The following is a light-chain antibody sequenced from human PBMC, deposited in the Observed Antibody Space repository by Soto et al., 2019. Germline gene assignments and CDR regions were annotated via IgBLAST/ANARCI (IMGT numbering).Light chain of an antibody. CDR2: KAS. CDR1: QTISSW. CDR3: QHYNSYSEA. V-gene: IGKV1-5*03. Sequence: DIQMTQSPSTLSGSVGDRFTITCRASQTISSWLAWYQQKPGKXPKXXIYKASTLKSGVPSRFSGSGSGTEFTITISSLQPDDCETYDGQHYNSYSEAFGQGTKVDIK. J-gene: IGKJ1*01.